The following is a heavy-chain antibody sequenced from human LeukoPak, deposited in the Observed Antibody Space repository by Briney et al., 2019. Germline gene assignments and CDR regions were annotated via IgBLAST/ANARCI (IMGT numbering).Heavy chain of an antibody. V-gene: IGHV1-69*13. Sequence: GASVKVSCKASGYTFTGYYMHWVRQAPGQGLEWMGGIIPIFGTANYAQKFQGRVTITADESTSTAYMELSSLRSEDTAVYYCAREGEGYGDSVHAFDIWGQGTMVTVSS. J-gene: IGHJ3*02. D-gene: IGHD4-17*01. CDR3: AREGEGYGDSVHAFDI. CDR2: IIPIFGTA. CDR1: GYTFTGYY.